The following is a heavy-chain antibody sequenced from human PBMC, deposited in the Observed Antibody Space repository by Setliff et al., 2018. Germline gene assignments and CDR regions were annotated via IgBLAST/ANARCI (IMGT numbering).Heavy chain of an antibody. CDR2: IYTSWST. J-gene: IGHJ4*02. V-gene: IGHV4-61*09. CDR3: ARCGTFRYFDF. D-gene: IGHD2-21*01. CDR1: GDSISSRTYY. Sequence: PSETLSLTCTVSGDSISSRTYYWSWIRQPAGKGLEWIGHIYTSWSTISNPSLKSRVTISLDTSKNQFSLNLSSVTAADTAVYFCARCGTFRYFDFWGQGAPVTVSS.